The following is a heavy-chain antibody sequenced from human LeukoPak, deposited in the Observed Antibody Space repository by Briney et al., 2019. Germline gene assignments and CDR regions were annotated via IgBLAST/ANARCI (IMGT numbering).Heavy chain of an antibody. CDR3: AREVTGRYCSSTSCYYGRYGMDV. J-gene: IGHJ6*02. D-gene: IGHD2-2*01. V-gene: IGHV3-30*04. CDR2: ISYDGSNK. Sequence: GGSLRLSRAASGFTFSSYAMHWVRQAPGKGLEWVAVISYDGSNKYYADSVKGRFTISRDNSKNTLYLQMNSLRAEDTAVYYCAREVTGRYCSSTSCYYGRYGMDVWGQGTTVTVSS. CDR1: GFTFSSYA.